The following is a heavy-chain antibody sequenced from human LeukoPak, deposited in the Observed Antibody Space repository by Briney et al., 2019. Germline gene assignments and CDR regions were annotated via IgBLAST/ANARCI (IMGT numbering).Heavy chain of an antibody. D-gene: IGHD6-19*01. V-gene: IGHV1-18*01. CDR3: ARDKDLGAVAGTFDY. Sequence: ASVKVSCRASGYTFSTYGISWVRQAPGQGLEWMGWISAYNGHTNYAQKFQGRVTMTTDTSTSTAYMELTSLTSDDTAVYYCARDKDLGAVAGTFDYWGQGTLVTVSS. CDR2: ISAYNGHT. J-gene: IGHJ4*02. CDR1: GYTFSTYG.